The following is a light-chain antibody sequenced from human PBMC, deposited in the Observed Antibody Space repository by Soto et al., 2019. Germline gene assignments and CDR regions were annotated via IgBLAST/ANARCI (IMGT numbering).Light chain of an antibody. Sequence: DIQMTQSPSSVSASVGDRVTITCRAGQGISSYLAWYQQKPGEAPKLLIYAASSLQSGVPSRFRGSGSGADFTLTISSLQPEDSVTYCCQQAHSFPTFGQGTKVEIK. CDR1: QGISSY. CDR3: QQAHSFPT. V-gene: IGKV1-12*01. CDR2: AAS. J-gene: IGKJ1*01.